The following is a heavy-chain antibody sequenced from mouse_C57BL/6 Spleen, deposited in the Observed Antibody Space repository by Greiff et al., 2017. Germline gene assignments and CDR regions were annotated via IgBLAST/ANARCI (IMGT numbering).Heavy chain of an antibody. CDR1: GYTFTSYW. V-gene: IGHV1-69*01. CDR2: IDPSDSYT. D-gene: IGHD2-4*01. CDR3: AIYYDYAFAY. J-gene: IGHJ3*01. Sequence: QVQLQQPGAELVMPGASVKLSCKASGYTFTSYWMHWVKQRPGQGLEWIGEIDPSDSYTNYNQKFKGKSTLTVDESSSTAYMQLSSLTSEDSAVYYCAIYYDYAFAYWGQGTLVTVSA.